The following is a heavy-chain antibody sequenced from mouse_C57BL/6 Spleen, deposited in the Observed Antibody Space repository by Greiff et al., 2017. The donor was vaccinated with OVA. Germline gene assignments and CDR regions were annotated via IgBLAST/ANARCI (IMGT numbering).Heavy chain of an antibody. CDR2: ISYDGSN. D-gene: IGHD4-1*01. CDR3: ARGDWEGAMDY. Sequence: EVKLMESGPGLVKPSQSLSLTCSVTGYSITSGYYWNWIRQFPGNKLEWMGYISYDGSNNYNPSLKNRISITRDTSKNQFFLKLNSVTTEDTATYYCARGDWEGAMDYWGQGTSVTVSS. V-gene: IGHV3-6*01. CDR1: GYSITSGYY. J-gene: IGHJ4*01.